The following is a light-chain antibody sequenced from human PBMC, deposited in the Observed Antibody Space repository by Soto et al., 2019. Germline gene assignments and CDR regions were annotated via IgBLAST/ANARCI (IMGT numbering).Light chain of an antibody. CDR3: QQYRNWPPIFLT. J-gene: IGKJ4*01. CDR1: QGISND. Sequence: EILVTQSPATLSVSPGESATLSCRASQGISNDLAWYQQKPGQAPRLLIYGASTRATGIPVRFSGSGSGTDFTLTISGLQSEDFAVYYCQQYRNWPPIFLTFGGGTKVDIK. V-gene: IGKV3-15*01. CDR2: GAS.